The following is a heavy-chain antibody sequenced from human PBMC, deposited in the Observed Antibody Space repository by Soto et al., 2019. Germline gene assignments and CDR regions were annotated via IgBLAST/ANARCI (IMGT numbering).Heavy chain of an antibody. CDR2: IYWDDDK. V-gene: IGHV2-5*02. CDR1: GFSLTTNGVG. D-gene: IGHD3-3*01. Sequence: QITLKESGPTLVKPTQTLTLTCTFSGFSLTTNGVGVGWIRQPPGKALEWLALIYWDDDKRYSPSLKSRLTITKDTSKNQVVLTMTNMDPVDTATYYCARNYDFWSGPDYYYYMDVWGKGTTVTVSS. J-gene: IGHJ6*03. CDR3: ARNYDFWSGPDYYYYMDV.